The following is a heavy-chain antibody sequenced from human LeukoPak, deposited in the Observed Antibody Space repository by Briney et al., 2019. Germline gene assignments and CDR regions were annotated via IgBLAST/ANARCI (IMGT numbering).Heavy chain of an antibody. V-gene: IGHV1-8*01. Sequence: GASVKVSCKASGYTFTSDDINWVRQATGQGLEWMGWMNPNSGNTGYAQKFQGRVTMTRNTSISTAYMELSSLSSEDTAVYYCARRTLIVVVPAAPYGMDVWGQGTTVTVSS. J-gene: IGHJ6*02. D-gene: IGHD2-2*01. CDR1: GYTFTSDD. CDR2: MNPNSGNT. CDR3: ARRTLIVVVPAAPYGMDV.